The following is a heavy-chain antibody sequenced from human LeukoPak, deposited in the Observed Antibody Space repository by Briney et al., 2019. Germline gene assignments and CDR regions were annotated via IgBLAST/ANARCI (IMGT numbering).Heavy chain of an antibody. CDR2: IRKRPNSYTT. D-gene: IGHD6-19*01. J-gene: IGHJ4*02. Sequence: GGSLRLSCAASGFTFSDHFMDWVRQAPGKGLEWVGRIRKRPNSYTTEYAASVQGRFAISRDDSKNSLYLQMNSLKTEDTAVYYCARVSTTVAGSDYLDYWGQGSQVTISS. CDR1: GFTFSDHF. V-gene: IGHV3-72*01. CDR3: ARVSTTVAGSDYLDY.